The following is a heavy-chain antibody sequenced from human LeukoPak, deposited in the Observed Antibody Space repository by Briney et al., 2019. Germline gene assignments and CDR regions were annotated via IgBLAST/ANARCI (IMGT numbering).Heavy chain of an antibody. D-gene: IGHD6-19*01. V-gene: IGHV1-2*02. CDR2: IIPNSGVT. CDR1: GYSFTGYY. CDR3: ARDLGRDGSGWYPYHDY. Sequence: ASVKVSCKASGYSFTGYYMHWVRQAPGQGLEWMGWIIPNSGVTNYAQKFQGRVTLTRDTSISTAYMELSRLTSDDTAVYYCARDLGRDGSGWYPYHDYWGQGTRVTVSS. J-gene: IGHJ4*02.